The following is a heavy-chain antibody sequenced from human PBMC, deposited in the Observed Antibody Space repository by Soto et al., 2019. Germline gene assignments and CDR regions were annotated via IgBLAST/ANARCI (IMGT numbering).Heavy chain of an antibody. CDR2: IIPIFGTA. J-gene: IGHJ5*02. V-gene: IGHV1-69*13. D-gene: IGHD4-17*01. Sequence: SVKVSCKASGGTFSSYAISWVRQAPGQGLEWMGGIIPIFGTANYAQKFQGRVTITADESTSTAYMELSSLRSEDTAVYYCARPHGDYGVDWFDPWGQGTLVTVSS. CDR1: GGTFSSYA. CDR3: ARPHGDYGVDWFDP.